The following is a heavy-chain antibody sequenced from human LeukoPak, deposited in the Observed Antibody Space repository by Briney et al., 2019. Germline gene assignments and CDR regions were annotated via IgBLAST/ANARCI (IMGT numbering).Heavy chain of an antibody. D-gene: IGHD3-22*01. Sequence: ASVKVSCKASGYTFTSYGISWVRQAPGQGLEWMGRINPNSGGTNYAQKFQGRVTMTRDTSISTAYMELSRLRSDDTAVYYCAGEDNSSGYRPFDIWGQGTMVTVPS. CDR2: INPNSGGT. V-gene: IGHV1-2*06. CDR1: GYTFTSYG. J-gene: IGHJ3*02. CDR3: AGEDNSSGYRPFDI.